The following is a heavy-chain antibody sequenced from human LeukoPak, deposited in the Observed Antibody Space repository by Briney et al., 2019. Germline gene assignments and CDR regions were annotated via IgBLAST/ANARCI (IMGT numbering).Heavy chain of an antibody. CDR2: IYSGGST. CDR3: ARDPDDSSGYRN. Sequence: GGSLRLSCATSGFTVSSTYMSWVRQAPGTGLEWVSVIYSGGSTYYADSVKGRFTISRDNSKHTVYLEMNSLRAEDTAVYYCARDPDDSSGYRNWGQGTLVTVSS. CDR1: GFTVSSTY. D-gene: IGHD3-22*01. V-gene: IGHV3-66*02. J-gene: IGHJ4*02.